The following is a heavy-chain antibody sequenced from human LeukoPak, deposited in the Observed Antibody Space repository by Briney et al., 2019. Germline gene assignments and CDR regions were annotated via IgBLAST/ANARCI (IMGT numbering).Heavy chain of an antibody. D-gene: IGHD3-10*01. CDR1: AFTFSRYW. CDR2: INEDGSEK. J-gene: IGHJ3*02. V-gene: IGHV3-7*01. Sequence: GGSLRLSCAASAFTFSRYWTTWVRQAPGEGLEWVANINEDGSEKYYLDSVRGRFTISRDSFKNTLYLQMNSLRPEDTAVYYCAKEGDYYGSGSYRDGFDIWGQGTRATVSS. CDR3: AKEGDYYGSGSYRDGFDI.